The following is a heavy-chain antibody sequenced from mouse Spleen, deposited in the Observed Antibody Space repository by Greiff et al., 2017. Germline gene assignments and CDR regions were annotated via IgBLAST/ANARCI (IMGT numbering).Heavy chain of an antibody. J-gene: IGHJ1*01. V-gene: IGHV1S135*01. D-gene: IGHD2-1*01. CDR3: VYYGNYGYFDV. Sequence: EVKLQESGPELVKPGASVKVSCKASGYAFTSYNMYWVKQSHGKSLEWIGYIDPYNGGTSYNQKFKGKATLTVDKSSSTAYMHLNSLTSEDSAVYYCVYYGNYGYFDVWGAGTTVTVSS. CDR2: IDPYNGGT. CDR1: GYAFTSYN.